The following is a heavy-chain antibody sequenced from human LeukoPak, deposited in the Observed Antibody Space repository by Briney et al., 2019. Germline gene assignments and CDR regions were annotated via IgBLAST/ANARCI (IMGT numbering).Heavy chain of an antibody. CDR2: IKQDGSEK. CDR3: AREWQGGIAAAGTRIEGDY. Sequence: GGSLRLSCAVSGFSFSGYWMTWVRQAPGKGLEWVANIKQDGSEKNYVDSVKGRFTISRDNAENSLFLQMNSLRVEDTAVYYCAREWQGGIAAAGTRIEGDYWGQGTLVAVSS. V-gene: IGHV3-7*01. CDR1: GFSFSGYW. D-gene: IGHD6-13*01. J-gene: IGHJ4*02.